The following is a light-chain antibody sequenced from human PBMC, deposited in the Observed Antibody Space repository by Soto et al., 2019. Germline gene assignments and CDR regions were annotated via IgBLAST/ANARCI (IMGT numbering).Light chain of an antibody. V-gene: IGLV2-14*04. CDR2: DVT. Sequence: ETSNDVGGYNYVSWYQQHPGKAPKLMIHDVTNRPSGVSNRFSGSKSGNTASLTISGLQTEDEADYYCSSYTSSDTYVFGTGTKVTVL. J-gene: IGLJ1*01. CDR3: SSYTSSDTYV. CDR1: SNDVGGYNY.